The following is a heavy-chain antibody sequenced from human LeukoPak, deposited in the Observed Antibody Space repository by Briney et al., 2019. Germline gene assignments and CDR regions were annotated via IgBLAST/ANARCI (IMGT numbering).Heavy chain of an antibody. V-gene: IGHV3-23*01. J-gene: IGHJ3*02. CDR2: ISGSGGST. D-gene: IGHD6-19*01. CDR1: GFTFSSYA. CDR3: ARVSSGWSQDAFDI. Sequence: GGSLRLSCAASGFTFSSYAMSWVRQAPGKGLEWVSAISGSGGSTYYADSVKGRFTISRDNAKNSLYLQMNSLRAEDTAVYYCARVSSGWSQDAFDIWGQGTMVTVSS.